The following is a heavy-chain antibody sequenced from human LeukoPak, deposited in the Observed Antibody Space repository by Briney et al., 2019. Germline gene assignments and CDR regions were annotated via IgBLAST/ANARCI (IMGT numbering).Heavy chain of an antibody. V-gene: IGHV1-8*01. CDR3: ARGDVDRVAAALFGMDV. D-gene: IGHD6-13*01. CDR2: TNPNSGNT. J-gene: IGHJ6*02. CDR1: GYTFTSYD. Sequence: ASVKVSCKASGYTFTSYDINWVRQATGQGLEWMGWTNPNSGNTGYAQKFQGRVTMTRNTSISTAYMELCSLRSEDTAVYYCARGDVDRVAAALFGMDVWGQGTTVTVSS.